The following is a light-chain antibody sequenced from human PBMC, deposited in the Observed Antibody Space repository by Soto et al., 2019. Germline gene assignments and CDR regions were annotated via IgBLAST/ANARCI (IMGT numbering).Light chain of an antibody. Sequence: DIVMTQSPLSLPVTPGEPASISCRSSQSLLHSNGSNYLDWYLQNPGQSPQLLIYWGSNRASGVPDRFSGSGSGTDFTLKINRVAAEDVGVYFWMQGLQSPPTFDQGTKVESK. J-gene: IGKJ1*01. CDR3: MQGLQSPPT. CDR2: WGS. CDR1: QSLLHSNGSNY. V-gene: IGKV2-28*01.